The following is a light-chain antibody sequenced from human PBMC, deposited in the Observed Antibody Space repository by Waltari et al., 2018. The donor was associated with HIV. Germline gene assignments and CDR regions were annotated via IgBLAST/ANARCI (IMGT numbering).Light chain of an antibody. Sequence: QSALTQPASVSGSPGQSITISCTGTSSDVGGYNYVSWYQQHPGKAPKRMIYDVSKRPSVVSNRVSGSQSGNPASLTISGLQAEDEADYYCCSYAGSSTYVFGTGTKVTVL. J-gene: IGLJ1*01. CDR2: DVS. CDR3: CSYAGSSTYV. CDR1: SSDVGGYNY. V-gene: IGLV2-23*02.